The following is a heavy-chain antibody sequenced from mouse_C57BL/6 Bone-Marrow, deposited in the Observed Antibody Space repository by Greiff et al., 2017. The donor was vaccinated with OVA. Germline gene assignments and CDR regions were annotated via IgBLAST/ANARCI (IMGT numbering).Heavy chain of an antibody. V-gene: IGHV1-64*01. D-gene: IGHD1-1*01. Sequence: QVQLQQPGAELVKPGASVKLSCKASGYTFTSYWMHWVKQRPGQGLEWIGMIHPNSGSTNYNEKFKSKATLTVDKSSSTAYMQLSSLTSEDSAVYDCARSGVTTVGVDYWGQGTTLTVSS. CDR3: ARSGVTTVGVDY. J-gene: IGHJ2*01. CDR2: IHPNSGST. CDR1: GYTFTSYW.